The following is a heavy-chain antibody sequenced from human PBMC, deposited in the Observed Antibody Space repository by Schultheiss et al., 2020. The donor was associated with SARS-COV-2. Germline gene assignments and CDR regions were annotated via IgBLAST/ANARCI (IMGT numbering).Heavy chain of an antibody. CDR3: ARGRVVATMGYFQH. Sequence: SETLSLTCTVSGGSISSYYWSWIRQPPGKGLEWIGYIYYSGSTNYNPSLKSRVTISVDTSKNQFSLKLSSVTAADTAVYYCARGRVVATMGYFQHWGQGTLVTVSS. CDR1: GGSISSYY. CDR2: IYYSGST. D-gene: IGHD5-12*01. V-gene: IGHV4-59*01. J-gene: IGHJ1*01.